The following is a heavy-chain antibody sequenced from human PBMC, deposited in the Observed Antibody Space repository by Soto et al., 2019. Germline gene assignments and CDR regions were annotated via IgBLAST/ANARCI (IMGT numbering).Heavy chain of an antibody. V-gene: IGHV5-51*01. CDR2: INPGDSDT. Sequence: GEALNIFCKGSGYSFTSYWIACVRQMPGKGLEWMGIINPGDSDTRYSPSFQGQVTMSTDKSISTAYLQWSSLQASDTALYYCARYSVGYPLDYWGLGALVTVSS. CDR3: ARYSVGYPLDY. D-gene: IGHD2-15*01. CDR1: GYSFTSYW. J-gene: IGHJ4*02.